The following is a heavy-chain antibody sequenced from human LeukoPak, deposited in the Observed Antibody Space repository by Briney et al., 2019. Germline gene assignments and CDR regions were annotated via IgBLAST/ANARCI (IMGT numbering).Heavy chain of an antibody. V-gene: IGHV5-51*01. Sequence: GESLKISCKGSGYSFSSNWIAWVCQMPGKGLEWMGIIYPGDSDTRYSPSFHGQVTISADKSISTAFLQWSSLQASDTAMYYCARLITFGGVPFDPWGQGTLVTVSS. CDR2: IYPGDSDT. CDR3: ARLITFGGVPFDP. D-gene: IGHD3-16*01. CDR1: GYSFSSNW. J-gene: IGHJ5*02.